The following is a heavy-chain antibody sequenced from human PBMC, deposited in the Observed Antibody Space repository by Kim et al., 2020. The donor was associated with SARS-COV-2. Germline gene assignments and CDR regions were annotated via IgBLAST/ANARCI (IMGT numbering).Heavy chain of an antibody. J-gene: IGHJ5*02. CDR3: ARVVTVTTHEGWFDP. D-gene: IGHD4-17*01. CDR1: GYTFTSYY. Sequence: ASVKVSCKASGYTFTSYYMHWVRQAPGQGLEWMGIINPSGGSTSYAQKFQGRVTMTRDTSTSTVYMELSSLRSEDTAVYYCARVVTVTTHEGWFDPWGQGTLVTVSS. V-gene: IGHV1-46*01. CDR2: INPSGGST.